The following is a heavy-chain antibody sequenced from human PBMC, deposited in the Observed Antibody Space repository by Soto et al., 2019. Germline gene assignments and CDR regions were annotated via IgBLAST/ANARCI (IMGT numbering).Heavy chain of an antibody. CDR3: VGYPPAEFFRH. D-gene: IGHD5-12*01. J-gene: IGHJ1*01. Sequence: GGSLRLSCAASGFTFTNYTMTWVRQAPGKGLEWVSTIHGSGVNTYYADPVKGRFTISRDNSKNTLYLHMNSLRADDTAVYYCVGYPPAEFFRHWGQGTLVTVSS. CDR1: GFTFTNYT. V-gene: IGHV3-23*01. CDR2: IHGSGVNT.